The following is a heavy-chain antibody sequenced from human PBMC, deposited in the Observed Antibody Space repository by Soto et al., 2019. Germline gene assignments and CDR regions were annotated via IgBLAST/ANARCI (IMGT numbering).Heavy chain of an antibody. CDR3: ARDDPWGELPIAFDI. CDR2: ISAYNGNT. J-gene: IGHJ3*02. D-gene: IGHD1-26*01. Sequence: AASVKVSCKASGYTFTSYGISWVRQAPGQGLEWMGWISAYNGNTNYAQKLQGRVTMTTDTSTSTAYMELRSLRSDDTAVYYCARDDPWGELPIAFDIWGQGTMVTVSS. CDR1: GYTFTSYG. V-gene: IGHV1-18*01.